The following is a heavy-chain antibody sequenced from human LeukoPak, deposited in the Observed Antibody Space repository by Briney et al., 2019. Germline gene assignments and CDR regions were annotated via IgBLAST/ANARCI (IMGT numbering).Heavy chain of an antibody. J-gene: IGHJ3*02. CDR2: IYYSGST. V-gene: IGHV4-59*01. CDR1: GGSISSYY. CDR3: ARDPGDI. Sequence: SETLSLTCTVSGGSISSYYGSWIRQPPRKGLEWGGYIYYSGSTNYNPSLKSRVTISVDTSKNQFSLKLSSVTAADTAVYYCARDPGDIWGQGTMVTVSS. D-gene: IGHD7-27*01.